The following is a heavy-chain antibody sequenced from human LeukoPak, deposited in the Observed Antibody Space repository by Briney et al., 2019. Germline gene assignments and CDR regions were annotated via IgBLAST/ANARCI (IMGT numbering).Heavy chain of an antibody. CDR1: GYTFTSYY. CDR2: INPSGGST. D-gene: IGHD3-22*01. J-gene: IGHJ3*01. V-gene: IGHV1-46*01. Sequence: GASVKVSCKASGYTFTSYYMHWVRQAPGQGLEWMGIINPSGGSTSYAQKFQGRVTMTRDTSTSTVYMELSSLRSEDTAVYYCARVHPITMIVVDAFDXWGQGXMVTV. CDR3: ARVHPITMIVVDAFDX.